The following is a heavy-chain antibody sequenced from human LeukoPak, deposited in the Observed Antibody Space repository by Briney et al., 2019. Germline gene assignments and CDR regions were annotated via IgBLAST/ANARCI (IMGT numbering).Heavy chain of an antibody. CDR1: GFTFSSYS. CDR2: ISSTSDYI. CDR3: ARERFHGSGAPKFDY. J-gene: IGHJ4*02. Sequence: GGSLRLSCAASGFTFSSYSINWVRQTPRRGLEWVSCISSTSDYIYYADSVKGRFTISRDNAKNSLYLQMNSLRAEDTAVCYCARERFHGSGAPKFDYWGQGTLVTVSS. V-gene: IGHV3-21*01. D-gene: IGHD3-10*01.